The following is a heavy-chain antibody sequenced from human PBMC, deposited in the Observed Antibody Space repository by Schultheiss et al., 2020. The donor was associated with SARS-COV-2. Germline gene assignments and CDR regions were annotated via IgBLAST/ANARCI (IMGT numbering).Heavy chain of an antibody. CDR1: GFSLSTSGVG. Sequence: SGPTLVKPTQTLTLTCTFSGFSLSTSGVGVGWICQPPGKALEWLALIYWDDDKRYSPSLKSRLTITKDTSKNQVVLTMTNMDPVDTATYYCARWLLPYAFDYWGQGTLVTVSS. J-gene: IGHJ4*02. V-gene: IGHV2-5*02. CDR2: IYWDDDK. D-gene: IGHD3-22*01. CDR3: ARWLLPYAFDY.